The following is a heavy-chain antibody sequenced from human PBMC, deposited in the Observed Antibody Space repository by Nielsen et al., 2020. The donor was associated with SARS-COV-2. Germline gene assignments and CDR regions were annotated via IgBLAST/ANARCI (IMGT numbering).Heavy chain of an antibody. CDR2: ITADGSA. CDR1: GFSFSSYW. D-gene: IGHD2-2*01. V-gene: IGHV3-23*01. J-gene: IGHJ4*02. Sequence: GESLKISCAVSGFSFSSYWMSWARQAPGKGLEWVSAITADGSAHYADSVKGRFTISRDNSKNTLFLQMNSLRPEDTAVYFCARDGPTRATATDYWGQGTLVTVS. CDR3: ARDGPTRATATDY.